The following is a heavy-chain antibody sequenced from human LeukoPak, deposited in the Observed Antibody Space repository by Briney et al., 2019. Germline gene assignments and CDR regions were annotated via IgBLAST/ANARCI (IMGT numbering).Heavy chain of an antibody. J-gene: IGHJ4*02. V-gene: IGHV3-66*01. CDR1: GFSVSNYY. CDR2: IPTGGGT. D-gene: IGHD4-17*01. Sequence: QPGGSLRLSCVASGFSVSNYYMGWVRQAPGKGLEWVSVIPTGGGTSYTDSVKGRFTFSRDNSKNTLFLQMNSLRAEDTGVYYCARGGITDYGDYSSFDYWGQGTLLTVSS. CDR3: ARGGITDYGDYSSFDY.